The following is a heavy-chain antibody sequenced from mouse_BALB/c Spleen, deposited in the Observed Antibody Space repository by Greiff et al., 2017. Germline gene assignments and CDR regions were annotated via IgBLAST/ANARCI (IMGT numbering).Heavy chain of an antibody. D-gene: IGHD2-12*01. CDR1: GFSFSSFG. Sequence: EVMLVESGGGLVQPGGSRKLSCAASGFSFSSFGMHWVRQAPEKGLEWVAYISSGSSTIYYADTVKGRFTISSDNPKNTLFLQMSSLKSEDTAVYYCARELCLRRTWDYWGQGTSVTVSS. V-gene: IGHV5-17*02. CDR2: ISSGSSTI. J-gene: IGHJ4*01. CDR3: ARELCLRRTWDY.